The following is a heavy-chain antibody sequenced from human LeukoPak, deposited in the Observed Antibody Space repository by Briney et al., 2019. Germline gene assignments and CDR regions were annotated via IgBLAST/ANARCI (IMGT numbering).Heavy chain of an antibody. D-gene: IGHD6-13*01. CDR2: INPNSGGT. CDR1: GYTFTGYY. J-gene: IGHJ3*02. CDR3: VRAASSWYRDAFDI. Sequence: ASVKVSCKASGYTFTGYYMHWVRQAPGQGLEWMGWINPNSGGTNYAQKFQGRVTMTRDTSISTAYMELSRLRSDDTAVYYCVRAASSWYRDAFDIWGQGTMVTVSS. V-gene: IGHV1-2*02.